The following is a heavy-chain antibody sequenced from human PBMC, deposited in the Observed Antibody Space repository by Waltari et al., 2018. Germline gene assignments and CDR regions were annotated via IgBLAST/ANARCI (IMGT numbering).Heavy chain of an antibody. CDR3: ARGPGGGIELY. Sequence: SGFTFDDYGMSWVRQAPGKGLEWVSGINWNGGSTGYADSVKGRFTISRDNAKNSLYLQMNSLRAEDTALYYCARGPGGGIELYWGQGTLVTVSS. CDR1: GFTFDDYG. V-gene: IGHV3-20*03. CDR2: INWNGGST. J-gene: IGHJ4*02. D-gene: IGHD3-16*01.